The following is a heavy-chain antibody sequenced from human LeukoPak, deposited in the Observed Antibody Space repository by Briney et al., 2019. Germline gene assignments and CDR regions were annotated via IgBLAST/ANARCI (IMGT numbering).Heavy chain of an antibody. V-gene: IGHV3-11*01. Sequence: GGSLRLSCAAPGLIFSGYYMGWIRQAPGKGLEWVSYITSSGSTMYYADSVKGRFTISRDNAKNSLYVQMDSLRAEDTAIYYCARVRGYCSSTSCYPYYFDYWGQGTLVTVSS. CDR1: GLIFSGYY. CDR2: ITSSGSTM. J-gene: IGHJ4*02. D-gene: IGHD2-2*01. CDR3: ARVRGYCSSTSCYPYYFDY.